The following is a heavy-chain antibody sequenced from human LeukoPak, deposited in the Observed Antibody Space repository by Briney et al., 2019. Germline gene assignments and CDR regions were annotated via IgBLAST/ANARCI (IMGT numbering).Heavy chain of an antibody. D-gene: IGHD1-26*01. V-gene: IGHV4-4*07. CDR1: GGSISSYY. Sequence: SETLSLTCTVSGGSISSYYWSWIRQPAGKGLEWIGRIYTSGSTNYNPSLKSRVTMSVDTSKNQFSLKLSSVTAADTAVYYCARDVGREWEPRAAFDIWGQGTMVTVSS. J-gene: IGHJ3*02. CDR2: IYTSGST. CDR3: ARDVGREWEPRAAFDI.